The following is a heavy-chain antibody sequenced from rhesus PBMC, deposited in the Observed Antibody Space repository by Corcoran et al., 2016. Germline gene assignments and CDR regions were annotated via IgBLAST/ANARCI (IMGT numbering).Heavy chain of an antibody. CDR2: IYGSGGST. CDR3: ARVVIEVMGSLDV. J-gene: IGHJ5-2*02. D-gene: IGHD3-16*01. Sequence: QVQLQESGPAVVKPSETLSLTCAVSGGCISSSNWWRWIRKSPGKGREWIGGIYGSGGSTEYHPSLKSRVTISIDTSKNQFSLKLSSVTAADTAVYYGARVVIEVMGSLDVWGRGVLVTVSS. CDR1: GGCISSSNW. V-gene: IGHV4-93*02.